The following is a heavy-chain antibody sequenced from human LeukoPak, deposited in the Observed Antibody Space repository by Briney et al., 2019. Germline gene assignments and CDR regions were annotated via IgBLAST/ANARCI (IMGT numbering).Heavy chain of an antibody. V-gene: IGHV4-38-2*01. D-gene: IGHD2-15*01. CDR2: IYHSGNT. J-gene: IGHJ4*02. CDR1: GYSISSGFY. Sequence: SETLSLTCSVSGYSISSGFYWGWIRQPPGKGLEWIGNIYHSGNTYYNPSLKSRVTISVDTSKSQFSLGLSSVTAADTAVYYCARNSCPSGSCYDNRGYFDYWGQGTLVTVSS. CDR3: ARNSCPSGSCYDNRGYFDY.